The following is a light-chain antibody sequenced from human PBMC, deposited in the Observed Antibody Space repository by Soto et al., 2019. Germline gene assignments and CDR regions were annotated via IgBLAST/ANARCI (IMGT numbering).Light chain of an antibody. J-gene: IGKJ1*01. V-gene: IGKV1-5*03. CDR1: QSISSW. Sequence: DIQMSQSPSILSASVGDRVTITCRASQSISSWLAWYQQKPGKAPNLLIHTASHLESGVPSRFSGSGSGTEFTLTISSLQPGDFATYYCQHYNTYPWTFGQGTKVDI. CDR3: QHYNTYPWT. CDR2: TAS.